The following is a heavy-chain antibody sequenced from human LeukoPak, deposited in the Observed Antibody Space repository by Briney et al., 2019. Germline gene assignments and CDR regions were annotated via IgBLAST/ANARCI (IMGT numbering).Heavy chain of an antibody. CDR1: GFTFSSYE. Sequence: PGGSLRLSCAASGFTFSSYEMNWVRQPPAKGQEWVSYISSSGSTIYYADSVKGRFTISRDNAKNSLYLQMNSLRAEDTAVYYCARDQAAAGRNWGQGTLVTVSS. V-gene: IGHV3-48*03. D-gene: IGHD6-13*01. J-gene: IGHJ4*02. CDR3: ARDQAAAGRN. CDR2: ISSSGSTI.